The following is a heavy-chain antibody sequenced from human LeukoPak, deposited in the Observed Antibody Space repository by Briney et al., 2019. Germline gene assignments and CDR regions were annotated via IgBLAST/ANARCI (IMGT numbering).Heavy chain of an antibody. CDR3: ARAPETKVLTTVTSPIDY. CDR2: INHSGST. J-gene: IGHJ4*02. V-gene: IGHV4-34*01. D-gene: IGHD4-17*01. Sequence: SETLSLTCAVYGGSFSGYYWSWIRQPPGKGLEWIGEINHSGSTNYNPSLKSRVTISVDTSKNQFSLKLSSVTAADTAVYYCARAPETKVLTTVTSPIDYWGQGTLVTVSS. CDR1: GGSFSGYY.